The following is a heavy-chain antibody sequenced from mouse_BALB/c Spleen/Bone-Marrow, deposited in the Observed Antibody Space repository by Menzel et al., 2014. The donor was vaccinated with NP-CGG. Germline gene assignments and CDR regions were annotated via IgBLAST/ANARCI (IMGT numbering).Heavy chain of an antibody. CDR2: ISSGSSTI. Sequence: EVKVVESGGGLVQPGGSRKLSCAASGFTFSSFGMHWVRQAPEKGLEWVAYISSGSSTIYYADTVKGRFTISRDNPKNTLFQQMTSLRSEDTAMYHCARDVDYAMDYWGQGTSVTVSS. V-gene: IGHV5-17*02. CDR1: GFTFSSFG. CDR3: ARDVDYAMDY. J-gene: IGHJ4*01.